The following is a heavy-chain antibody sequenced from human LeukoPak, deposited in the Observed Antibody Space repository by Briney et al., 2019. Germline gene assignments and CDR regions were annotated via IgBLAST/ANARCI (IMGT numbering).Heavy chain of an antibody. V-gene: IGHV3-30-3*01. CDR3: ARDLRKLRYFDY. CDR1: GFTFSPYA. J-gene: IGHJ4*02. CDR2: MSADGNNI. D-gene: IGHD3-9*01. Sequence: GRSLRPSCAASGFTFSPYAMHWVRQPPGKGLEWVAVMSADGNNIYYADSVKGRFTISRDNSKNTLYLQMNSLRTEDAALYYCARDLRKLRYFDYWGRGTLVTVSS.